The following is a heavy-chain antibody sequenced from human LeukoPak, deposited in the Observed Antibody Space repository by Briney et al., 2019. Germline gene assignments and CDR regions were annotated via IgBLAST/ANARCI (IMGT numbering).Heavy chain of an antibody. J-gene: IGHJ3*02. Sequence: SETLSLTCTVSGVCISSYYWSWIRQPPGKGLEYIGYFHYSGSTNYNPSLKSRVTISVDTSRKQFSLKLNSVTAADTAIYYCARLGQPNAFDIWGQGTMVTVSS. CDR2: FHYSGST. D-gene: IGHD1-26*01. CDR1: GVCISSYY. V-gene: IGHV4-59*08. CDR3: ARLGQPNAFDI.